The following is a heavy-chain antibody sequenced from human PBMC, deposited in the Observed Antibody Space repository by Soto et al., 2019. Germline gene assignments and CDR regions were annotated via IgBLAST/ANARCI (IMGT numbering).Heavy chain of an antibody. J-gene: IGHJ6*02. Sequence: GASVKVSCEASGYTFTSYGISWVRQAPGQGLEWMGWISAYNGNTNYAQKLQGRVTMTTDTSTSTAYMELRSLRSDDTAVYYCARVVVVPAAIKDYCYGMDVWGQGTTVTVSS. CDR3: ARVVVVPAAIKDYCYGMDV. V-gene: IGHV1-18*01. CDR2: ISAYNGNT. D-gene: IGHD2-2*01. CDR1: GYTFTSYG.